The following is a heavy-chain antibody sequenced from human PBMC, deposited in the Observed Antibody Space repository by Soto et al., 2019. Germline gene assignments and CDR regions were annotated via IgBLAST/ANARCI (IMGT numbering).Heavy chain of an antibody. CDR2: IKSKTDGGTT. V-gene: IGHV3-15*01. J-gene: IGHJ4*02. CDR1: GFTFSNAW. CDR3: TTGISYGYPFDY. D-gene: IGHD5-18*01. Sequence: GGSLRLSCAASGFTFSNAWMSWVRQAPGKGLEWVGRIKSKTDGGTTDYAAPVKGRFTISRDDSKNTLYLQMNSLKTEDTAVYYCTTGISYGYPFDYWGQGTLVTVSS.